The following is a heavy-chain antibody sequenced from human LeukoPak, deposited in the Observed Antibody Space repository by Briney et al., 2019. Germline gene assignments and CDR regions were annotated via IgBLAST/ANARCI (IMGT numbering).Heavy chain of an antibody. CDR2: ISGSGGST. D-gene: IGHD3-10*01. V-gene: IGHV3-23*01. J-gene: IGHJ4*02. Sequence: QPGGSLRLSCAASGFSFSNYGMHWVRQAPGKGLEWVSAISGSGGSTYYADSVKGRFTISRDNSKNTLYLQMNSLRAEDTAVYYCAKEYGSGSYYYDYWGQGTLVTVSS. CDR1: GFSFSNYG. CDR3: AKEYGSGSYYYDY.